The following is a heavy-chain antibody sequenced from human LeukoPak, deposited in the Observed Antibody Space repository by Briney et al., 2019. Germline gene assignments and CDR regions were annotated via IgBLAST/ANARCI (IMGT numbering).Heavy chain of an antibody. CDR2: IRYDGSNK. CDR1: GFTFSSYG. CDR3: AKENALIDAFDI. Sequence: PGGSLRLSCAASGFTFSSYGMHWVRQAPGKGLEWVAFIRYDGSNKYYADSVKGRFTISRDNSKNTLYLQMNSLRAEDTAVYYCAKENALIDAFDIWGQGTMVTVSS. J-gene: IGHJ3*02. V-gene: IGHV3-30*02. D-gene: IGHD3-16*01.